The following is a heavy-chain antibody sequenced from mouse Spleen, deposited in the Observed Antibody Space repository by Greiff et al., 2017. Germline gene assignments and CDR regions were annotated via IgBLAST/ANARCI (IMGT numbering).Heavy chain of an antibody. CDR2: IWSGGST. V-gene: IGHV2-2*01. CDR3: ARNKLITTVYAMDY. D-gene: IGHD2-4*01. J-gene: IGHJ4*01. Sequence: QVQLKESGPGLVQPSQSLSITCTVSGFSLTSYGVHWVRQSPGKGLEWLGVIWSGGSTDYNAAFISRLSISKDNSKSQVFFKMNSLQADDTAIYYCARNKLITTVYAMDYWGQGTSVTVSS. CDR1: GFSLTSYG.